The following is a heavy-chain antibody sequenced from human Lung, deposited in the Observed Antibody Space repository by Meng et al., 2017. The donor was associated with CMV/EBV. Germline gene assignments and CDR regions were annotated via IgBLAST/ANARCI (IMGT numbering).Heavy chain of an antibody. CDR2: ITPTGDST. J-gene: IGHJ4*02. Sequence: ASXXVSXKASGYTFTSYYMHWVRQAPGQGLEWVGIITPTGDSTSYAQKFQGRVTMTRDTSTSTVYMELSSLRSEDTAVYYCARTIGYFTPDFDYWGQGTRVTVSS. V-gene: IGHV1-46*01. CDR3: ARTIGYFTPDFDY. D-gene: IGHD3-3*01. CDR1: GYTFTSYY.